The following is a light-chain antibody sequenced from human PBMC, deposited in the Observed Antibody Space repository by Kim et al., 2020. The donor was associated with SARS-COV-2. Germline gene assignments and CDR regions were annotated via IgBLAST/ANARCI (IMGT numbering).Light chain of an antibody. V-gene: IGLV1-44*01. J-gene: IGLJ3*02. CDR1: ISNIGSDV. CDR3: AAWDDSLKGSV. Sequence: GQRVTISCSGSISNIGSDVVNWYQQHPGTAPKLLMYSNDYRPSGVPDRFSGSKSGTSASLAISRLQSEDEADYYCAAWDDSLKGSVFGGGTQLTVL. CDR2: SND.